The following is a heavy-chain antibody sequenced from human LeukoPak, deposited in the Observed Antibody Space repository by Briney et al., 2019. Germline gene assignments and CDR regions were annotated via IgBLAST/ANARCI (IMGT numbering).Heavy chain of an antibody. J-gene: IGHJ3*02. Sequence: PSETLSLTCAVYGGSFSGYYWGWIRQPPGKGLEWIGEINHSGSTNYNPSLKSRVTISVDTSKNQFSLKLSSVTAADTAVYYCARVTKTTRGPVRAFDIWGQGTMVTVSS. D-gene: IGHD4-11*01. CDR3: ARVTKTTRGPVRAFDI. CDR2: INHSGST. CDR1: GGSFSGYY. V-gene: IGHV4-34*01.